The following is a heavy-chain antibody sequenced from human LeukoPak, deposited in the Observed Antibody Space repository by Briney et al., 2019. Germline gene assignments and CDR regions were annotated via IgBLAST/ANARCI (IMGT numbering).Heavy chain of an antibody. CDR2: ISAYNGNT. Sequence: ASVKVSCKASGYIFTSYGISWVRQAPGQGLEWMGWISAYNGNTNYAQKLQGRVTMTTDTSTSTAYMELRSLRSDDTAVYYCARSYDRLSGDAFDIWGQGTMVTVSS. V-gene: IGHV1-18*01. CDR1: GYIFTSYG. CDR3: ARSYDRLSGDAFDI. D-gene: IGHD3-22*01. J-gene: IGHJ3*02.